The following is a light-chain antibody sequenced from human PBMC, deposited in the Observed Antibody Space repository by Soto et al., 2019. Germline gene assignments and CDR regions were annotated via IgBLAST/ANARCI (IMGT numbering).Light chain of an antibody. J-gene: IGLJ1*01. CDR3: QAYDSSLSGYV. V-gene: IGLV1-40*01. CDR1: RSNIGAGFD. Sequence: SALGQPSSVSGARGQRVAISWTGSRSNIGAGFDVHWYQHLPGTAPKLLIHGNTNRPSGIPDRLSGSKSGTSASLAITGLQTEDEAEYYCQAYDSSLSGYVFGTGTKVT. CDR2: GNT.